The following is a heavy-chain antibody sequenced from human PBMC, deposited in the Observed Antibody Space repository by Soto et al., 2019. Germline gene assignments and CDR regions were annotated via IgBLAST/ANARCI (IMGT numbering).Heavy chain of an antibody. CDR1: GGSISSGGYY. CDR3: ARGVAATIVYGY. V-gene: IGHV4-31*03. J-gene: IGHJ4*02. D-gene: IGHD2-15*01. CDR2: IYYSGST. Sequence: QVQLQESGPGLVKPSQTLSLTCTVSGGSISSGGYYWSWIRQHPGKGLEWIGYIYYSGSTYYNPSRKRRVTTSVDTSKNQFSLKLSSVTAADTAVYYCARGVAATIVYGYWGQGTLVTVSS.